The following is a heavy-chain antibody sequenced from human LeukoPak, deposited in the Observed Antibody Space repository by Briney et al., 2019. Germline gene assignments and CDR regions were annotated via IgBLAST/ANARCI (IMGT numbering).Heavy chain of an antibody. Sequence: GGSLRLSCAASGFTFSSYSMSWVRQAPGKGLEWVSIISGSGGSTYYADSVKGRFTISRDNSKNTLYLQMNSLRAEDTAVYYCAKDLALHYFDYWGQGTLVTVSS. CDR3: AKDLALHYFDY. J-gene: IGHJ4*02. V-gene: IGHV3-23*01. D-gene: IGHD3-16*01. CDR1: GFTFSSYS. CDR2: ISGSGGST.